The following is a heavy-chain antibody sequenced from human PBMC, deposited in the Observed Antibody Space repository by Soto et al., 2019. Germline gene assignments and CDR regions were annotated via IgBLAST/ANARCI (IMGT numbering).Heavy chain of an antibody. CDR3: AKDSSGWYYFDY. Sequence: EVQLVESGGGLVQPGRSLRLSCAASGFTFDDYAMHWVRQAPGKGLEWVSGISWNSGSIGYADSVKDRFTISRDNAKNYLYLQMNSLRAEATALYYCAKDSSGWYYFDYWGQGTLVTVSS. J-gene: IGHJ4*02. D-gene: IGHD6-19*01. V-gene: IGHV3-9*01. CDR1: GFTFDDYA. CDR2: ISWNSGSI.